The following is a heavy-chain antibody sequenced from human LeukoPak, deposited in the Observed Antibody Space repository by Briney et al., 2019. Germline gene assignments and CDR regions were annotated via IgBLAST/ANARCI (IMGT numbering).Heavy chain of an antibody. Sequence: PGGSLRLSCAASGFTFSDYYMSWIRQAPGKGLEWVSYISSSGSTIYYADSVKGRFTISRDNAKNSLYLQMNSLRAEDTAVYYCARDMIGGSYESVWDYWGQGTLVTVSS. J-gene: IGHJ4*02. CDR3: ARDMIGGSYESVWDY. CDR2: ISSSGSTI. V-gene: IGHV3-11*01. CDR1: GFTFSDYY. D-gene: IGHD1-26*01.